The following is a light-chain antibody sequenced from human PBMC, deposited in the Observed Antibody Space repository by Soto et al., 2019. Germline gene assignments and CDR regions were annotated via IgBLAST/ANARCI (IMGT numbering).Light chain of an antibody. J-gene: IGKJ1*01. CDR2: DAS. CDR3: QQYGSSPWT. Sequence: EIVLTQSPATLSLSPGERATLSCVASQSVSSSYLAWYQQKPGLAPRLLIYDASSRATGIPDRFSGSGSGTDFTLTISRLEPEDFAVYYCQQYGSSPWTFGQGTKVDI. V-gene: IGKV3D-20*01. CDR1: QSVSSSY.